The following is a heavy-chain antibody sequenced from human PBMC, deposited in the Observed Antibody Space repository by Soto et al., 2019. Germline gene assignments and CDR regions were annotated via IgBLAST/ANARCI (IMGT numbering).Heavy chain of an antibody. CDR1: GYTFTSYG. J-gene: IGHJ4*02. V-gene: IGHV1-3*01. CDR2: INAANGDT. Sequence: GASVKVSCKASGYTFTSYGIHWVRQAPGQRLEWMGWINAANGDTKYSPKFQGRVTITTDTSTSTAYMELRSLRSDDTAVYYCARGTIVVVAARLLDYWGQGTLVTVSS. D-gene: IGHD2-15*01. CDR3: ARGTIVVVAARLLDY.